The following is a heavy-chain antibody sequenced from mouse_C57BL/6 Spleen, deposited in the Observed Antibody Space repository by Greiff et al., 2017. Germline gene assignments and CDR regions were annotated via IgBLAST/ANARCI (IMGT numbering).Heavy chain of an antibody. V-gene: IGHV1-80*01. CDR1: GYAFSSYW. D-gene: IGHD2-14*01. J-gene: IGHJ2*01. CDR2: IYPGDGDT. CDR3: ASIGTLVFDY. Sequence: VQLQQSGAELVKPGASVKISCKASGYAFSSYWMNWVKQRPGKGLEWIGQIYPGDGDTNYNGKLKGKATLTADKSSSTAYMQLRSLTSEVAAVYFFASIGTLVFDYWGQGTTLTVSS.